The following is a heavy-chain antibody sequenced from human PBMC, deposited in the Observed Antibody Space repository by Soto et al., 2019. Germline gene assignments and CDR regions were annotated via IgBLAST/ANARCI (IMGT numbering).Heavy chain of an antibody. J-gene: IGHJ5*02. D-gene: IGHD6-13*01. Sequence: GGSLRLSCAASGFTFSSYSMNWVRQAPGKGLEWVSYISSSSSYIYYADSVKGRFTISRDNATNSLYLQMNSLRAEDTAVYYCARHPERIAQIGWFDPWGQGTLVTVSS. CDR3: ARHPERIAQIGWFDP. CDR1: GFTFSSYS. CDR2: ISSSSSYI. V-gene: IGHV3-21*01.